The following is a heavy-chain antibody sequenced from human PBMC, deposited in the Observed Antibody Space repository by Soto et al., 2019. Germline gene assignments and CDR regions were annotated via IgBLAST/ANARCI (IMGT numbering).Heavy chain of an antibody. V-gene: IGHV4-4*01. D-gene: IGHD6-13*01. CDR3: AFPATADFDY. CDR2: IYHSGTT. Sequence: QVQLQESSPGLVKPSGTLSLTCAVSGGSISSTNWWTWVRQSPGRGLEWIGEIYHSGTTNYSPSLKSRVNIAVDMSTNHLSLTLISVTAADTAVYCCAFPATADFDYWGKGILVTVSS. CDR1: GGSISSTNW. J-gene: IGHJ4*02.